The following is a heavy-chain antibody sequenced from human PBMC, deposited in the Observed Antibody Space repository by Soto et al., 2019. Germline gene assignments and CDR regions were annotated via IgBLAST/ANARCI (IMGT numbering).Heavy chain of an antibody. CDR3: ARPPSYYYDSSGYYRDAFDI. CDR2: IYYSGST. Sequence: NPSETLSLTCTVSGGSISSSSYYWGWIRQPPGKGLEWIGSIYYSGSTYYNPSLKSRVTISVDTSKNQFSLKLSSVTAADTAVYYCARPPSYYYDSSGYYRDAFDIWGQGTMVTVSS. J-gene: IGHJ3*02. D-gene: IGHD3-22*01. CDR1: GGSISSSSYY. V-gene: IGHV4-39*01.